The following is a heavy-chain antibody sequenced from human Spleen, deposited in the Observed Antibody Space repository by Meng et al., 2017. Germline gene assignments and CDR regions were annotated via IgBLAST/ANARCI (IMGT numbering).Heavy chain of an antibody. CDR3: ASPWSY. CDR2: INTDGSST. V-gene: IGHV3-74*01. D-gene: IGHD3-3*01. J-gene: IGHJ4*02. CDR1: GFTISTYW. Sequence: EVQMVESGGGLVQPGGSLRLSCVASGFTISTYWLHWVRQAPGKGLVWVSHINTDGSSTTYADSVKGRFTISRDNAKNTLYLQMNSLRAEDTAVYYCASPWSYWGQGALVTVSS.